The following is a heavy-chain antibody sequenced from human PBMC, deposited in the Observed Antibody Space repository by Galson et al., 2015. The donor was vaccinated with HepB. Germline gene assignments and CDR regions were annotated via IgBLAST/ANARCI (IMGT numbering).Heavy chain of an antibody. CDR3: VRDAKMDTGIDYMDV. CDR1: GFTFTNYG. J-gene: IGHJ6*03. CDR2: IWYDGNSK. Sequence: SLRLSCAASGFTFTNYGIHWVRQAPGKGLEWVAVIWYDGNSKQYADSVKDRFTISRDNSRNTVYLQMNTLRVEDSAVYYCVRDAKMDTGIDYMDVWGKGTTVTVSS. D-gene: IGHD5-18*01. V-gene: IGHV3-33*01.